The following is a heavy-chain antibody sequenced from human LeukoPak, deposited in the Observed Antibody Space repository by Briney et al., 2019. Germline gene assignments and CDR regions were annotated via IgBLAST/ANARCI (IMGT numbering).Heavy chain of an antibody. CDR1: GGPIFSSPFY. J-gene: IGHJ4*02. CDR3: ARLMTTVAT. D-gene: IGHD4-11*01. V-gene: IGHV4-39*01. CDR2: VYYNGIT. Sequence: PSETLSLTCTVSGGPIFSSPFYWGWIRQPPGKGLEWIASVYYNGITYYNPSLKSRVTISVDTSKNLFALKVTSVTAADTAIYYCARLMTTVATWGQGTLVTVSS.